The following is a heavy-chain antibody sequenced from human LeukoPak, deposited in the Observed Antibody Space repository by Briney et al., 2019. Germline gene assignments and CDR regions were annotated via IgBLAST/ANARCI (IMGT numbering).Heavy chain of an antibody. V-gene: IGHV3-23*01. D-gene: IGHD6-13*01. CDR2: LSGSGGST. J-gene: IGHJ4*02. CDR3: AKGLAAAGTGFDY. Sequence: GGSLRLSCAASGFTFSSSAMSWVRQAPGKGLEWVSGLSGSGGSTFYADSVKGRFTISRDNSRNTLYLQMNSLRAEDTAVYYCAKGLAAAGTGFDYWGQGTLVTVSS. CDR1: GFTFSSSA.